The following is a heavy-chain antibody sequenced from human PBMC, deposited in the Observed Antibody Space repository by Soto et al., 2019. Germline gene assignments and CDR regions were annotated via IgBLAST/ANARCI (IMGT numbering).Heavy chain of an antibody. CDR2: IVVGGGNT. V-gene: IGHV1-58*01. D-gene: IGHD3-22*01. Sequence: QMQLVQSGPEVKKPGTSVKVSCKASGFTFTSSAVQWVRQARGQRLEWIGWIVVGGGNTNYAQKFQERVTITRDMSTSTAYMELSSLRSEDTAVYYCAAKTGYFYDSSGYAWGQGTLVTVSS. J-gene: IGHJ4*02. CDR3: AAKTGYFYDSSGYA. CDR1: GFTFTSSA.